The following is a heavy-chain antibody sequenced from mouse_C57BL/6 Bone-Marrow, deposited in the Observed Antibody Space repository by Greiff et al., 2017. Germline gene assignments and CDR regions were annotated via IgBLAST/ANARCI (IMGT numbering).Heavy chain of an antibody. CDR2: IDPSDSYT. J-gene: IGHJ2*01. CDR1: GYTFTSYW. CDR3: ARESLYVYGPFGY. D-gene: IGHD1-1*01. V-gene: IGHV1-69*01. Sequence: QVQLQQPGAELVMPGASVKLSCKASGYTFTSYWMHWVKQRPGQGLEWIGEIDPSDSYTNYNQKFKGKSTLTVDKSSSTAYMQLSSLTSEDSAVDYYARESLYVYGPFGYWGQGTTLTVSA.